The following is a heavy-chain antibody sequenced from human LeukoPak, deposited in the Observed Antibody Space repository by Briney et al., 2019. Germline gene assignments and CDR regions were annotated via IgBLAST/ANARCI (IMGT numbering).Heavy chain of an antibody. D-gene: IGHD2-15*01. J-gene: IGHJ3*02. CDR1: GLSFSSYW. V-gene: IGHV3-7*01. Sequence: GGSLRLPCAASGLSFSSYWMTWVRQAPGKGLEWVANIKEDGSAKSYVDSVKGRFTIPRDNAKNSLYLQMNSLRVEDTAVYYCARDYDYFSGHNLDAYDIWGQGTTVIVSS. CDR3: ARDYDYFSGHNLDAYDI. CDR2: IKEDGSAK.